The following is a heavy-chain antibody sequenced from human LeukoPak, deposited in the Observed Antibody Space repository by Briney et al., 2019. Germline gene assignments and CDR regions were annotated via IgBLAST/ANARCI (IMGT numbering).Heavy chain of an antibody. Sequence: GGSLRLSCAASGFTFDDYGMSWVRQAPGKGLEWVSAISGSGGSTYYADSVKGRFTISRDNAKNSLYLQMNSLRAEDTAVYYCARSFGSSFYDYWGQGTLVTVSS. CDR1: GFTFDDYG. CDR2: ISGSGGST. J-gene: IGHJ4*02. V-gene: IGHV3-20*04. CDR3: ARSFGSSFYDY. D-gene: IGHD6-13*01.